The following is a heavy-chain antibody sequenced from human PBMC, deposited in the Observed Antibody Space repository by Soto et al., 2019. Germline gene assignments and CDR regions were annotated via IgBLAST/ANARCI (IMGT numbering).Heavy chain of an antibody. Sequence: GGSLRLSCAASGFTFSSYSMNWVRQAPGKGLEWVSSISSSSSYIYYADSVKGRFTISRDNAKNSLYLQMNSLRAEDTAVYYCARADCSSTSCDYYGMDVWGQGTTVTVS. V-gene: IGHV3-21*01. D-gene: IGHD2-2*01. CDR1: GFTFSSYS. CDR2: ISSSSSYI. J-gene: IGHJ6*02. CDR3: ARADCSSTSCDYYGMDV.